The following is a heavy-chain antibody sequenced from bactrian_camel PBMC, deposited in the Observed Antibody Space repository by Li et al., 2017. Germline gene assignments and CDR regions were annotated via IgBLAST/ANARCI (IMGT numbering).Heavy chain of an antibody. CDR3: AAYWHLGLTHCSTDNSAAYNY. D-gene: IGHD7*01. CDR2: ISLDGST. Sequence: HVQLVESGGGSVQTGGSLRLSCLASGTLYPIHCTGWFRQSPGKEREAVAAISLDGSTYYADSVKGRFTTSQDNAKNTLYLQMNSLKPEDTAMYYCAAYWHLGLTHCSTDNSAAYNYWGQGTQVTVS. CDR1: GTLYPIHC. J-gene: IGHJ4*01. V-gene: IGHV3S53*01.